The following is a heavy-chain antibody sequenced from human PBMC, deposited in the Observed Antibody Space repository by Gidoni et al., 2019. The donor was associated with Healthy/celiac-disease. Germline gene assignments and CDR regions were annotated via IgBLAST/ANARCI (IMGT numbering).Heavy chain of an antibody. V-gene: IGHV4-4*02. CDR3: ASLGVAAAGPYFDY. Sequence: QVQLQESGPGLVKPSGTLSLTCTGSGGPISSSNWWRWVRQPPGKGLEWIGEIYHSGSTNYTQSLKSRVTISVDKSKNQFSLKLSSVTAADTAVYYCASLGVAAAGPYFDYWGQGTLVTVSS. CDR2: IYHSGST. CDR1: GGPISSSNW. J-gene: IGHJ4*02. D-gene: IGHD6-13*01.